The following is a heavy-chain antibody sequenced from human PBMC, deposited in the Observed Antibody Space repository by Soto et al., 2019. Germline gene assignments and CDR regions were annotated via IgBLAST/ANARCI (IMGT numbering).Heavy chain of an antibody. Sequence: KASETLSLTCAVSITNIYYFGWIRQPPGKGQEWIGSIYHSGSTYYNPSLKSRVTISVETSRNQFSLKLRSVTAADTAVYFCASHSSAYCSDASCDVATSLYWGQGIMVTVSA. V-gene: IGHV4-38-2*01. D-gene: IGHD2-2*01. CDR2: IYHSGST. J-gene: IGHJ4*02. CDR1: ITNIYY. CDR3: ASHSSAYCSDASCDVATSLY.